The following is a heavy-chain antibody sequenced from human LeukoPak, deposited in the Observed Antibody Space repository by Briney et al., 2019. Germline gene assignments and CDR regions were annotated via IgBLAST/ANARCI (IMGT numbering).Heavy chain of an antibody. D-gene: IGHD3-3*01. V-gene: IGHV3-9*01. Sequence: PGRSLRLSCAASGFTFDDYAMHWVRQAPGKGLEWVSGISWNSGSIGYADSVKGRFTISRDNAKNSLYLQMNSLRAEDTAVYYCANSDFWSGYYAWGQGTLVTVSS. CDR2: ISWNSGSI. CDR1: GFTFDDYA. CDR3: ANSDFWSGYYA. J-gene: IGHJ5*02.